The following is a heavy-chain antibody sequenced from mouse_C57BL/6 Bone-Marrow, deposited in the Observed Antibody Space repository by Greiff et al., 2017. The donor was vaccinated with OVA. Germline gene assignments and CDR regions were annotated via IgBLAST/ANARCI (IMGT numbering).Heavy chain of an antibody. D-gene: IGHD2-1*01. CDR2: IYPGSGNT. J-gene: IGHJ2*01. CDR3: ALLWSFY. Sequence: VQLVESGPELVKPGASVKISCKASGYSFTSYYIHWVQQRPGQGLEWIGWIYPGSGNTKYTEKFKGKATLTADTSSSTAYLQLSSLTSEDSAVYYCALLWSFYWGQGTTLTVSS. CDR1: GYSFTSYY. V-gene: IGHV1-66*01.